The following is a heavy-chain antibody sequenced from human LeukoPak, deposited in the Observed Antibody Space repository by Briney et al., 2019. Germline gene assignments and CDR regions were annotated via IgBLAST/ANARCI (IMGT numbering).Heavy chain of an antibody. CDR2: IYSGGST. D-gene: IGHD6-13*01. J-gene: IGHJ4*02. CDR1: GFTVSSNY. Sequence: GRSLRLSCAASGFTVSSNYMGWVRQAPGKGLEWVSVIYSGGSTYYADSVKGRFTISRHNSKNTLYLQMNSLRAEDTAVYYCARADYYSSSWYWGQGTLVTVSS. V-gene: IGHV3-53*04. CDR3: ARADYYSSSWY.